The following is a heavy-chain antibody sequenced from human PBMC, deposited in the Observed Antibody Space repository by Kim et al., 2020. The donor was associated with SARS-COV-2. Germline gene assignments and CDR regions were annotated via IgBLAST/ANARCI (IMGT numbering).Heavy chain of an antibody. J-gene: IGHJ4*02. CDR3: AKDKPRLVTTEPYYFDY. Sequence: GGSLRLSCAASGFTFSSYAMSWVRQAPGKGLEWVSAISGSGGSTYYADSVKGRFTISRDNSKNTLYLQMNSLRAEDTAVYYCAKDKPRLVTTEPYYFDYWGQGTLVTVSS. D-gene: IGHD4-17*01. V-gene: IGHV3-23*01. CDR2: ISGSGGST. CDR1: GFTFSSYA.